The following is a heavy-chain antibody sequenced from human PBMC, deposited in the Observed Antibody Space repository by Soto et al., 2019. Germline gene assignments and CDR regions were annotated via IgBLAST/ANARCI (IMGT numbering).Heavy chain of an antibody. Sequence: PSETLSLTCSVSGGSVSGGGHYWTWIRQQPGKGLEWIGFSFSGGSTYYNPSLRGRVVISVDTSKNQFSLTLTSATAADTTVYYCARDRCTGGDCYLGYWGQGTLVTVS. V-gene: IGHV4-31*02. CDR2: SFSGGST. CDR1: GGSVSGGGHY. CDR3: ARDRCTGGDCYLGY. J-gene: IGHJ4*02. D-gene: IGHD2-21*02.